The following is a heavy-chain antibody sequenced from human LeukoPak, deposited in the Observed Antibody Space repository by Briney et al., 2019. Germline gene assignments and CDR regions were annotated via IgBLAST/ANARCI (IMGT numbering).Heavy chain of an antibody. CDR1: SGSISGHY. CDR2: ISGSGGST. D-gene: IGHD2-15*01. CDR3: AKDPPLYCSGGSCYLGGGNYFDY. V-gene: IGHV3-23*01. J-gene: IGHJ4*02. Sequence: PSETLSLTCTVSSGSISGHYWSWVRQAPGKGLEWVSAISGSGGSTYYADSVKGRFTISRDNSKNTLYLQMNSLRAEDTAVYYCAKDPPLYCSGGSCYLGGGNYFDYWGQGTLVTVSS.